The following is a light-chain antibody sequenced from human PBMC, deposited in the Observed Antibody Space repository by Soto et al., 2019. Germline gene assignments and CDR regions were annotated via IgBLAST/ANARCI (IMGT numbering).Light chain of an antibody. Sequence: EIVLTQSPGTLSLSPGERATLSCMASQSVSTNYLAWFQQKPGRAPRLLMYGASSRTTGIPDRFSGSGSGTDFTLTISRLEPEDFAMYYCQQYGSSPWTFGQGTRVEIK. CDR2: GAS. CDR1: QSVSTNY. V-gene: IGKV3-20*01. J-gene: IGKJ1*01. CDR3: QQYGSSPWT.